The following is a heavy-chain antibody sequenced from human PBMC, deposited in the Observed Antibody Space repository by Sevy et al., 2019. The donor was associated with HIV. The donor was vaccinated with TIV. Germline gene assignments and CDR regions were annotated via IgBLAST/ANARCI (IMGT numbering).Heavy chain of an antibody. D-gene: IGHD2-15*01. Sequence: ASVKVSCKVSGYTFSTYRITWVRQAPGQGLEWMGWISPHNGETNYARKLQGKVSMTTDTSTTTAYKELRGLTSDYTALYYCARAFCSGGRCYSLAYWGQGTLVTVSS. V-gene: IGHV1-18*01. CDR1: GYTFSTYR. CDR2: ISPHNGET. J-gene: IGHJ4*02. CDR3: ARAFCSGGRCYSLAY.